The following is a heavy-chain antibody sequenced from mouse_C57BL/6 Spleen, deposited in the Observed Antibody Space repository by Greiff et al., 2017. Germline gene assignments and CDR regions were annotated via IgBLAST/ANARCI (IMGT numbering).Heavy chain of an antibody. CDR1: GYSITSGYD. Sequence: EVKLVESGPGMVKPSQSLSLTCTVTGYSITSGYDWHWIRHFPGNKLEWMGYISYSGSTNYNPSLKSRISITQDTSKNHFFLKLNSVTTEDTATYYCAIYGYDGGFAYWGQGTLVTVSA. J-gene: IGHJ3*01. D-gene: IGHD2-2*01. V-gene: IGHV3-1*01. CDR3: AIYGYDGGFAY. CDR2: ISYSGST.